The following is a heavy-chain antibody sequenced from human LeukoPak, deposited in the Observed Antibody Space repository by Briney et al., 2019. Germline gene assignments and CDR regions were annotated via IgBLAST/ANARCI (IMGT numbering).Heavy chain of an antibody. D-gene: IGHD1-26*01. V-gene: IGHV3-33*06. CDR2: IWYDGSNK. Sequence: GGSLTLSCAASGFTFSSYGMHWVHQAPAKELEWVAVIWYDGSNKYYADSVKGRFTISRDNSKNTLYLQMNSLSAEDTAVYYCANLLGEFVYWGRGTLVTVSS. CDR1: GFTFSSYG. CDR3: ANLLGEFVY. J-gene: IGHJ4*02.